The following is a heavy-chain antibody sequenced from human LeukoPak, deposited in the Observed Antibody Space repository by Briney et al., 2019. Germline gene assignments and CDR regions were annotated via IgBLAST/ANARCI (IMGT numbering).Heavy chain of an antibody. V-gene: IGHV3-7*01. Sequence: PGGSLRLSCAASGFTFSSYWMSWVRQAPGKGLEWVANIKQDGSEKYYVDSVKGRFTISRDNAKNSLYLQMNSLRAEDTAVYYCARDRYCTNGVCFLYGMDVWCQGTTVTVSS. J-gene: IGHJ6*02. CDR1: GFTFSSYW. CDR2: IKQDGSEK. CDR3: ARDRYCTNGVCFLYGMDV. D-gene: IGHD2-8*01.